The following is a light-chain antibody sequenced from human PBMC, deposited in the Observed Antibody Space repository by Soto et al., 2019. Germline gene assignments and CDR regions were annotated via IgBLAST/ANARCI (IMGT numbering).Light chain of an antibody. Sequence: EIVMTQSPATLSVSPGERATLSCRASQSVSSNLAWYQQKPGQAPRLLIYGASTRATGIPARFSGSGSGTEFPLTISSLQSEDFAVYYCQHYNNWPPYTFGQGTKLEFK. CDR3: QHYNNWPPYT. CDR2: GAS. CDR1: QSVSSN. V-gene: IGKV3-15*01. J-gene: IGKJ2*01.